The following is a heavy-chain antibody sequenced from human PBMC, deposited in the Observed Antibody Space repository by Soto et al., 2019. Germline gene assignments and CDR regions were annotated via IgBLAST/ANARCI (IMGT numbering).Heavy chain of an antibody. Sequence: SETLSLTCTVSGGSISSGGYYWSWIRQHPGKGLEWIGYIYYSGSTYYNPSLKSRVTISVDTSKNQFSLKLSSVTAADTAVYYCARGGSGGSGLRNNWFDPWGQGTLVTVSS. CDR3: ARGGSGGSGLRNNWFDP. CDR1: GGSISSGGYY. V-gene: IGHV4-31*03. J-gene: IGHJ5*02. CDR2: IYYSGST. D-gene: IGHD4-17*01.